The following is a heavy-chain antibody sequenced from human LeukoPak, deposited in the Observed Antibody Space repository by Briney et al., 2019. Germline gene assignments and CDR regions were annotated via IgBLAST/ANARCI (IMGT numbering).Heavy chain of an antibody. D-gene: IGHD2-21*02. J-gene: IGHJ4*02. CDR3: ARDEGDLLGHDY. CDR1: GFTFSSYS. CDR2: IWYDGSNK. V-gene: IGHV3-33*01. Sequence: GGSLRLSCAASGFTFSSYSMHWVRQAPGKGLEWVAVIWYDGSNKYYADSVKGRFTISRDNSKNTLYLQMNSLRAEDTAVYYCARDEGDLLGHDYWGQGTLVTVSS.